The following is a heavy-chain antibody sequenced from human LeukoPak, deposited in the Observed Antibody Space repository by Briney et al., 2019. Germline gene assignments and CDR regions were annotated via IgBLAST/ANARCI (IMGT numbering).Heavy chain of an antibody. V-gene: IGHV3-30*04. D-gene: IGHD5-12*01. J-gene: IGHJ4*02. CDR1: GFTFSSYV. Sequence: GGSLRLSCAASGFTFSSYVMHWVRQAPGKGLEWVAIISYDGSNEYYADSVKGRFTISRDNSKNTLYLQMNSLRAADTAIYYCARHTWQWLPFDDWGQGTQVTISS. CDR2: ISYDGSNE. CDR3: ARHTWQWLPFDD.